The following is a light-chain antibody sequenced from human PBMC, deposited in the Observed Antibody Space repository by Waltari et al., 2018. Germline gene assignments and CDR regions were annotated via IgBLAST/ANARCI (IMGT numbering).Light chain of an antibody. CDR2: WAS. J-gene: IGKJ1*01. CDR3: QQYYSTCQ. V-gene: IGKV4-1*01. Sequence: DIVMTQSPDSLAVSLGERATINCTSSQSVLHSSNNKNYLAWYQKKPGQPPKLLIYWASTRESGVPDRFSGSGSGTDFTLTISSLQAEDVAVYYCQQYYSTCQFGQGTKVEIK. CDR1: QSVLHSSNNKNY.